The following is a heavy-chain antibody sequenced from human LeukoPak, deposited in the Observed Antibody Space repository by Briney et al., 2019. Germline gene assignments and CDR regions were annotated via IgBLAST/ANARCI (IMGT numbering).Heavy chain of an antibody. CDR2: INPSGGST. CDR1: GYTFTNYA. J-gene: IGHJ3*02. V-gene: IGHV1-46*01. CDR3: AREVMVRGAFDI. D-gene: IGHD3-10*01. Sequence: ASVKVSCKASGYTFTNYAISWVRQAPGQGLEWMGIINPSGGSTSYAQKFQGRVTMTRDMSTSTVYMELSSLRSEDTAVYYCAREVMVRGAFDIWGQGTMVTVSS.